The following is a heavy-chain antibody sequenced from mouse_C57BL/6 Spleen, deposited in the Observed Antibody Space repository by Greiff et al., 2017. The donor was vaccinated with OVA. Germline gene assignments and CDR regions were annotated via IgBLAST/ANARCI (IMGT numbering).Heavy chain of an antibody. D-gene: IGHD4-1*01. CDR1: GYTFTDYY. CDR3: ATGTSSFAY. V-gene: IGHV1-76*01. J-gene: IGHJ3*01. CDR2: IYPGSGNT. Sequence: VQLVESGAELVRPGASVKLSCKASGYTFTDYYINWVKQRPGQGLEWIARIYPGSGNTYYNEKFKGKATLTAEKSSSTAYMQLSSLTSEDSAVYFCATGTSSFAYWGQGTLVTVSA.